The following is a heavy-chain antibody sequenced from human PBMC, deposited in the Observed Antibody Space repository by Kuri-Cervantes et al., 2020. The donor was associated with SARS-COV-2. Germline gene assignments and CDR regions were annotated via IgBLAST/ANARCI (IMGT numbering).Heavy chain of an antibody. Sequence: SVKVSCKASGYTFTSYGISWVRQAPGQGLEWMGGIIPIFPTTHYAQKFQGTVTITADKSTSTAYMELSSLRSEDTAVYYCARLGTRGYSYGYPLGAFDIWGQGTMVTVSS. CDR2: IIPIFPTT. CDR1: GYTFTSYG. D-gene: IGHD5-18*01. CDR3: ARLGTRGYSYGYPLGAFDI. V-gene: IGHV1-69*06. J-gene: IGHJ3*02.